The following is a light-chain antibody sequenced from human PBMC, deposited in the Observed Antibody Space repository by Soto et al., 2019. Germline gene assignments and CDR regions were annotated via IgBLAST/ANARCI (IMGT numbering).Light chain of an antibody. J-gene: IGKJ1*01. CDR3: QHYNSYSEA. V-gene: IGKV1-5*03. Sequence: DTQMTQSPSSLSASLGDRVTITCLASQTISSWLSCYQHKPGKAPKLLIYKASTLKSGGPPRFIRSGSGTEFTLTISSLQPDDFATYYCQHYNSYSEAFGQGTKVDI. CDR2: KAS. CDR1: QTISSW.